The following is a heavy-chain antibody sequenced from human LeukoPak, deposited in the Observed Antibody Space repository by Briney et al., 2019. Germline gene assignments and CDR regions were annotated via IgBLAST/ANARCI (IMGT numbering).Heavy chain of an antibody. V-gene: IGHV4-30-2*01. D-gene: IGHD5-18*01. Sequence: SETLSLTCAVSGGSISSGGYSWSWIRQPPGKGLEWIGYIYHSGSTYHNPSLKSRVTISVDTSKNQFSLKLSSVTAADTAVYYCARSVGGYPFDYWGQGTLVTVSS. CDR2: IYHSGST. CDR1: GGSISSGGYS. J-gene: IGHJ4*02. CDR3: ARSVGGYPFDY.